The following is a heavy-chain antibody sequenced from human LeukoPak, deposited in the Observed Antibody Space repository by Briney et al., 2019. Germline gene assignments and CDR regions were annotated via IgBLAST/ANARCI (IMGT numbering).Heavy chain of an antibody. CDR3: ARDQGYCSSTSCYGEDY. Sequence: ASVKVSCKASGYTFTSYGISWVRQAPGQGLEWMGWINPNSGGTNYAQKFQGRVTMTRDTSISTAYMELSRLRSDDTAVYYCARDQGYCSSTSCYGEDYWGQGTLVTVSS. V-gene: IGHV1-2*02. J-gene: IGHJ4*02. CDR2: INPNSGGT. CDR1: GYTFTSYG. D-gene: IGHD2-2*01.